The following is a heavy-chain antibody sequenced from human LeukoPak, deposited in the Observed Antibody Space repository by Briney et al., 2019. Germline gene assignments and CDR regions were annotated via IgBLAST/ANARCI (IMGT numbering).Heavy chain of an antibody. Sequence: LGASVKVSCKASGYTFTGHYMHWVRQAPGQGPEWMGWMKPDTADANYAQKFQGRVTFTRDASIGTAYMEMNRLTYDDTAIYYCARDIYTNGWRYFDFWGNGTLVTVSS. V-gene: IGHV1-2*03. D-gene: IGHD6-19*01. CDR3: ARDIYTNGWRYFDF. J-gene: IGHJ2*01. CDR2: MKPDTADA. CDR1: GYTFTGHY.